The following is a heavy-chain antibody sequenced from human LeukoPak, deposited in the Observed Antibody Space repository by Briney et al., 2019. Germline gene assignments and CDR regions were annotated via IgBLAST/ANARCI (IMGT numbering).Heavy chain of an antibody. CDR3: ARVDILTGYYFFDS. J-gene: IGHJ4*02. Sequence: ASVKVSCKASGYTFTSYGISWVRQAPGQGLEWMGWISADNGNTYYTQNFQGRVSMTTDTSTSTAYMEVRSLRSDDTAVFYCARVDILTGYYFFDSCGQGTLVTVSS. CDR1: GYTFTSYG. D-gene: IGHD3-9*01. CDR2: ISADNGNT. V-gene: IGHV1-18*01.